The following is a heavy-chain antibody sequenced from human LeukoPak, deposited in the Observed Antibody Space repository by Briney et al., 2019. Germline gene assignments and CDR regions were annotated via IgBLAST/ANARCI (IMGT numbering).Heavy chain of an antibody. CDR1: GYSHTSYW. J-gene: IGHJ4*02. V-gene: IGHV5-51*01. CDR2: IYPGVSDT. D-gene: IGHD5-18*01. CDR3: ARRVTAGYSYGQEVFDY. Sequence: GEALILPWNCFGYSHTSYWLGWARPMPRKGLEWMGIIYPGVSDTSYSPSFQGQVTISADKSMSTAYLQWSSLKASDTAMYCCARRVTAGYSYGQEVFDYWGQGTLVTVSS.